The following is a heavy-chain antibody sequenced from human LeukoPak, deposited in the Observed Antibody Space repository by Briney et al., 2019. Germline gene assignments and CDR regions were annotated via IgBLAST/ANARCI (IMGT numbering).Heavy chain of an antibody. V-gene: IGHV4-61*02. Sequence: PSQTLSLTCTVSGGSFSSDISYWSWIRQPAGKGLEWLGRIYTSGRNNYHPSLKSRVTISVDTSNNQFSLKLSSVTAADTAVYYCARGPGMATKEAFDIWGQGTMVTVSS. CDR2: IYTSGRN. CDR1: GGSFSSDISY. J-gene: IGHJ3*02. D-gene: IGHD5-24*01. CDR3: ARGPGMATKEAFDI.